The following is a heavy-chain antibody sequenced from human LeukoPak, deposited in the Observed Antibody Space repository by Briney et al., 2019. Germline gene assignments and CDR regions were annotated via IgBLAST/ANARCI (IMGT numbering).Heavy chain of an antibody. V-gene: IGHV3-7*03. CDR3: ARDQGQAYYFDY. Sequence: GGSLRLSCAASGFTFSSYWMSWVRQAPGKGQEWVANIKQDGSEKYYVDSVKGRFTVSRDNAKNSLYLQMNSLRAEDTAVYYCARDQGQAYYFDYWGQGTLVTVSS. J-gene: IGHJ4*02. CDR1: GFTFSSYW. CDR2: IKQDGSEK.